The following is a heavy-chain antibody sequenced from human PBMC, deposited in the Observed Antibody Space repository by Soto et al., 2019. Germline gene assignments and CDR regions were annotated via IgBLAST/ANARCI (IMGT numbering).Heavy chain of an antibody. J-gene: IGHJ4*02. CDR1: GGSVSSGSYY. CDR3: ARVTSSGWYRVFDY. D-gene: IGHD6-19*01. V-gene: IGHV4-61*01. CDR2: IYYSGST. Sequence: SETLSLTCTVSGGSVSSGSYYWSWIRQPPGKGLEWIGYIYYSGSTNYNPSLKGRVTISVDTSKNQFSLKLSSVTAADTAVYYCARVTSSGWYRVFDYWGQGTLVTVSS.